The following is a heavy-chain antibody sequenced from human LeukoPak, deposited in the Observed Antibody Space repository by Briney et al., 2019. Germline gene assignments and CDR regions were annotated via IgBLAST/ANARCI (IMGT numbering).Heavy chain of an antibody. V-gene: IGHV1-8*03. CDR1: GYTFTNYD. Sequence: ASVKVSCKASGYTFTNYDINWVRQATGQGLEWMGWMNPNSGNTGYAQKFQGRVTITRNTSISTAYMELSSLRSEDTAVYYCAVLVTFGAFDIWGQGTMVTVSS. CDR2: MNPNSGNT. CDR3: AVLVTFGAFDI. J-gene: IGHJ3*02. D-gene: IGHD3-16*01.